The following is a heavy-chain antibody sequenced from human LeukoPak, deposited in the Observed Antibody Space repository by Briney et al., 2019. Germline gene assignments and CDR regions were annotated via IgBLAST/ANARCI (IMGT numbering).Heavy chain of an antibody. J-gene: IGHJ4*02. D-gene: IGHD3-22*01. V-gene: IGHV3-53*01. CDR3: ALTYYFDRRGYSYFDY. Sequence: QPGGSLRLSCEVSGFSVDSNYMTWVRQVPGRGLEWVALIFSGDSTDYPDSVKGRFTISRDKSKNTLHLQMDSLRPEDTAMYYCALTYYFDRRGYSYFDYWGQGALVTVSS. CDR2: IFSGDST. CDR1: GFSVDSNY.